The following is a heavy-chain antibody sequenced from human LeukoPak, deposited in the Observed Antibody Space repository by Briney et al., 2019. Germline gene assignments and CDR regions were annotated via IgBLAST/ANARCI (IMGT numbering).Heavy chain of an antibody. CDR3: ATLGDY. D-gene: IGHD1-26*01. V-gene: IGHV3-30*03. J-gene: IGHJ4*02. CDR2: ISHDGSNK. CDR1: GLTFSSSG. Sequence: PGRSLRLSCAASGLTFSSSGVHWVRQAPGKGLEWVSFISHDGSNKNYADSVKGRFTISRDNSKNTLYLQMNSLRVEDSAVYYCATLGDYWSQGSLVTVSS.